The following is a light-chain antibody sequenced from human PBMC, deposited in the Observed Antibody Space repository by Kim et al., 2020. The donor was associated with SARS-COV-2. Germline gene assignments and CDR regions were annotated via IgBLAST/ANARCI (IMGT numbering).Light chain of an antibody. Sequence: EIVLTQSPVTLSLSPGERATLSCRASQSVSRDYLAWYQHRPGQAPRLLIHGASSRATGIPDRFSGSGSGTDFTLSISRLEPDDFAVYYCQQYGTSPRTFGQGTKVDIK. CDR2: GAS. CDR3: QQYGTSPRT. V-gene: IGKV3-20*01. J-gene: IGKJ1*01. CDR1: QSVSRDY.